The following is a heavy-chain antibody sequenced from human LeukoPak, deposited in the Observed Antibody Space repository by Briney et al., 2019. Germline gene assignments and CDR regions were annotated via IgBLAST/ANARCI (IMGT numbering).Heavy chain of an antibody. Sequence: PGGSLRLSCAVSGFSFSDFYMSWIRQAPGKGLEWIAYISYSDDTIYYAGSVKGRFAISRDNAKNSLYLQMTSLRAEDTAMYYCAREYSGSSDYYYYMDVWGKGTTVTISS. CDR3: AREYSGSSDYYYYMDV. V-gene: IGHV3-11*04. CDR1: GFSFSDFY. J-gene: IGHJ6*03. CDR2: ISYSDDTI. D-gene: IGHD6-6*01.